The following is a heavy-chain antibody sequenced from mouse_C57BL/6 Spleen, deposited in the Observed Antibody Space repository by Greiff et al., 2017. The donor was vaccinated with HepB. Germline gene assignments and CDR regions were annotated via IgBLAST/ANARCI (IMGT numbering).Heavy chain of an antibody. Sequence: EVQRVESGGGLVQPGGSLSLSCAASGFTFTDYYMSWVRQPPGKALEWLGFIRNKANGYTTEYSASVKGRFTISRDNSQSILYLQMNALRAEDSATYYCAREGEENAMDYWGQGTSVTVSS. CDR3: AREGEENAMDY. CDR2: IRNKANGYTT. V-gene: IGHV7-3*01. J-gene: IGHJ4*01. CDR1: GFTFTDYY.